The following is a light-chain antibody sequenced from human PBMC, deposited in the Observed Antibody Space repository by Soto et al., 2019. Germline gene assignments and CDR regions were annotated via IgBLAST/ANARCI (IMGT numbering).Light chain of an antibody. CDR1: PTARSY. Sequence: EIVLTQSPATLSLSPGERATLSCRASPTARSYLAWYQQKPGQAPRLLIYDVSNRATGVPARFSGSGSETDFSLTISSLEPEDFEVYSCQQRSNWPLTFGGGTKVDIK. J-gene: IGKJ4*01. CDR3: QQRSNWPLT. V-gene: IGKV3-11*01. CDR2: DVS.